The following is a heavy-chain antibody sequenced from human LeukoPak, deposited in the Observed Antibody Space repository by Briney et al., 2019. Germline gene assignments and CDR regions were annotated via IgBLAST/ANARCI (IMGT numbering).Heavy chain of an antibody. Sequence: GASVKVSCKASGYTFTSYGISWVRQAPGQGLEWMGWITAYNGNTNYAQKLQGRVTMTKDTSTSTAYMELRSLRSGDPAVYYCARVSITGTTGDYSGQGTLVTVSS. CDR2: ITAYNGNT. V-gene: IGHV1-18*01. D-gene: IGHD1-7*01. CDR1: GYTFTSYG. J-gene: IGHJ4*02. CDR3: ARVSITGTTGDY.